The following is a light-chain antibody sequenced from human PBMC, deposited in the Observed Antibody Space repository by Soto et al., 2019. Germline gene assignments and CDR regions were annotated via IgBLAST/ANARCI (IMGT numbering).Light chain of an antibody. V-gene: IGKV3-20*01. J-gene: IGKJ1*01. CDR2: GAS. CDR1: QTISRSY. CDR3: EQYGSSPRT. Sequence: EMLLTQSPGTLSLSPGERATLSCMASQTISRSYLAWYQQKPGQAPRLLIYGASSRATGIPDRFSGRDSGTDFTLTISRLEPEDFAVYYCEQYGSSPRTFGQGTKVDIK.